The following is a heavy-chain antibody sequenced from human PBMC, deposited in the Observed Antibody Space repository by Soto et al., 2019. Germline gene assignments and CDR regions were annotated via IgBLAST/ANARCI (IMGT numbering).Heavy chain of an antibody. D-gene: IGHD3-9*01. Sequence: GGSLRLSCAASGFTFSSYSMNWVRQAPGKGLEWVSSISSSSSYIYYADSVKGRFTISRDNAKNSLELQMNSLGAEDTAVYYCARIAQHSEPDYDILTGYSMGWRYYYYYYMDVWGKGTTVTVSS. CDR3: ARIAQHSEPDYDILTGYSMGWRYYYYYYMDV. J-gene: IGHJ6*03. V-gene: IGHV3-21*01. CDR2: ISSSSSYI. CDR1: GFTFSSYS.